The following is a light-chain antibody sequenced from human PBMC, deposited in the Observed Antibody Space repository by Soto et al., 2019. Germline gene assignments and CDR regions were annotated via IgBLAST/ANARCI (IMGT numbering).Light chain of an antibody. CDR1: QGISSY. CDR3: QQLDSYPPYT. CDR2: AAS. V-gene: IGKV1-9*01. Sequence: DIQLTQSPSLLSASVGDRVTITCRASQGISSYLAWYQQKPGKAPKLLIYAASTLQSGVPSRFSGSGSGTEFTLTISSLQPEDFATYYCQQLDSYPPYTFGQGTKLEIK. J-gene: IGKJ2*01.